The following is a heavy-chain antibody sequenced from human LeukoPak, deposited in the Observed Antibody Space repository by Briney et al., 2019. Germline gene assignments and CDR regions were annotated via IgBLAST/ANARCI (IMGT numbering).Heavy chain of an antibody. CDR3: ARGGQWLDFDY. V-gene: IGHV4-39*01. D-gene: IGHD6-19*01. Sequence: SESLSLTCTVSGGSIRSSYYYWGWIRQPPGKGLEWIGSIYDSGSTYYNPSLKSRVTISVDTSKNQFSLKLNSVTAADTAVYYCARGGQWLDFDYWGQGTLVTVSS. CDR2: IYDSGST. J-gene: IGHJ4*02. CDR1: GGSIRSSYYY.